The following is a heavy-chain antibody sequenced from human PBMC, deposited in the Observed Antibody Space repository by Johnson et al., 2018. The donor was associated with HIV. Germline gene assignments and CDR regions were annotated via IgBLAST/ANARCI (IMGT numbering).Heavy chain of an antibody. J-gene: IGHJ3*02. V-gene: IGHV3-9*01. D-gene: IGHD3-3*01. CDR2: ISWNSGTI. CDR1: GFTFDDFA. Sequence: VQLVESGGGLVQPGRSLRLSCAASGFTFDDFAMHWVRQAPGKGLGWVSGISWNSGTIAYADSVKGRFRISRENSKNTLYLQMNSLRAEDTAVYYCARPAGDFWSGYYDAFEIWGQGTMVTVSS. CDR3: ARPAGDFWSGYYDAFEI.